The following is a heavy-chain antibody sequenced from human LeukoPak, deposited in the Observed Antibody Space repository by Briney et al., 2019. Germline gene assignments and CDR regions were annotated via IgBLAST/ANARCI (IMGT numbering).Heavy chain of an antibody. CDR2: IYYSGST. Sequence: SDSLSLTCTVSGGSVSSVSLYWSWVRQPPGKGLEWIGYIYYSGSTNYNPSLKSRVTISVDTSKNQFSLKLSSVTAADTAVYYCARDSDYGDYIDYWGQGTLVTVSS. V-gene: IGHV4-61*01. D-gene: IGHD4-17*01. J-gene: IGHJ4*02. CDR3: ARDSDYGDYIDY. CDR1: GGSVSSVSLY.